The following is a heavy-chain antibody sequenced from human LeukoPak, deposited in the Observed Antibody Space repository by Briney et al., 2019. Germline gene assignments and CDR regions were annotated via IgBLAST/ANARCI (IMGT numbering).Heavy chain of an antibody. Sequence: GGSLRLSCAASGFTFSSYEMNWVRQAPGKGLEWVSSISSSSSFIYYADSVKGRFTISRDNAKNSLYLQMNSLRAADTAVYYCARTNDFWSGYSFDYWGQGTLVTVSS. V-gene: IGHV3-21*01. D-gene: IGHD3-3*01. CDR1: GFTFSSYE. CDR2: ISSSSSFI. J-gene: IGHJ4*02. CDR3: ARTNDFWSGYSFDY.